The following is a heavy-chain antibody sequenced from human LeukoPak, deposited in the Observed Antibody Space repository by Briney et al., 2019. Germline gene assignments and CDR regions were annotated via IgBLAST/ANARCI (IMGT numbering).Heavy chain of an antibody. D-gene: IGHD4/OR15-4a*01. CDR2: IRSKAYGGTT. Sequence: PGGSLRLSCTASGFTFGDYCVSWVRQAPGEGLEWVAFIRSKAYGGTTEYAASAKCRFTISRDDSKSVAYLQMKSLQTEDQAVYRCAKGARPPPYYFDFWGQGTLVTVSS. J-gene: IGHJ4*02. V-gene: IGHV3-49*04. CDR3: AKGARPPPYYFDF. CDR1: GFTFGDYC.